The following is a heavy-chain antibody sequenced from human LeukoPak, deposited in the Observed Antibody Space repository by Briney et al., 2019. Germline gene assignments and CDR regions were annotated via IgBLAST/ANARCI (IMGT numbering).Heavy chain of an antibody. CDR1: GGSFSGYY. CDR3: ARVSRPYYYGSGSFDY. D-gene: IGHD3-10*01. J-gene: IGHJ4*02. Sequence: PSETLSLTCAVYGGSFSGYYWSWIRQPPGKGLEWIGEINHSGSTNYNPSLRSRVTISVDTSKNQFSLKLSSVTAADTAVYYCARVSRPYYYGSGSFDYWGQGTLVTVSS. V-gene: IGHV4-34*01. CDR2: INHSGST.